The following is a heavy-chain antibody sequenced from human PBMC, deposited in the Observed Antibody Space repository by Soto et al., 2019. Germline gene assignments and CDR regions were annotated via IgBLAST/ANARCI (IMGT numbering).Heavy chain of an antibody. CDR1: GFTFGDYA. J-gene: IGHJ3*02. V-gene: IGHV3-49*03. Sequence: GGSLRLSCTASGFTFGDYAMSWFRQAPGKGLEWVGFIRSKAYGGTTEYAASVKGRFTSSRDDSKSIAHLQMNSLKTEDTAVYYCTSSNSHYYDSSGYFLHAFDIWGQGTMVTVSS. D-gene: IGHD3-22*01. CDR2: IRSKAYGGTT. CDR3: TSSNSHYYDSSGYFLHAFDI.